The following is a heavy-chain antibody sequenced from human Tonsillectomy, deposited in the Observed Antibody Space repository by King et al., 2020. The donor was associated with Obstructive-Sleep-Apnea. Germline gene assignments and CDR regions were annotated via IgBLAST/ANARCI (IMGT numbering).Heavy chain of an antibody. J-gene: IGHJ4*02. Sequence: VQLVESGGGLVQPGRSLRLSCTASGFTFGDYVMSWFRQPPGKGLEWVSFIKSKVYGGTIEYAASVKGRFTISRDDSKSVAYLQMDSLKTEDTAVYYCTSVSTYGSGAPRDFDYWGQGALVTVSS. CDR1: GFTFGDYV. V-gene: IGHV3-49*03. CDR3: TSVSTYGSGAPRDFDY. D-gene: IGHD3-10*01. CDR2: IKSKVYGGTI.